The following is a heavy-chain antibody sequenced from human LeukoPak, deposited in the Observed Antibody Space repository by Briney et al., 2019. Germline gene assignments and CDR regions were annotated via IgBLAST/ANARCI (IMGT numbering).Heavy chain of an antibody. D-gene: IGHD1-7*01. Sequence: GGSLRLSCAASGFTFSSYAMSWVRQAPGKGLEWVSAISGSGGSTYYAASVKGRFTISRDNSKNTLYLQMNSLRAEDTAVYYCAKQYNWNYAGDWFDPWGQGTLVTVSS. CDR2: ISGSGGST. V-gene: IGHV3-23*01. J-gene: IGHJ5*02. CDR3: AKQYNWNYAGDWFDP. CDR1: GFTFSSYA.